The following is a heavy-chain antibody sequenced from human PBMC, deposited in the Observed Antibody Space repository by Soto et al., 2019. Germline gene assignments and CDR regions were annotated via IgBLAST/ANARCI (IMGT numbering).Heavy chain of an antibody. D-gene: IGHD6-6*01. CDR3: APDARSSSSRYYYYGMDV. CDR2: ISGSGGST. J-gene: IGHJ6*02. V-gene: IGHV3-23*01. CDR1: GFTFSSYA. Sequence: EVQLLESGGGLVQPGGSLRLSCAASGFTFSSYAMSWVRQAPGKGLEWVSAISGSGGSTYYADSVKGQFTISRDNSKNTLYLQMNSLRAEDTAVYYCAPDARSSSSRYYYYGMDVWGQGTTVTVSS.